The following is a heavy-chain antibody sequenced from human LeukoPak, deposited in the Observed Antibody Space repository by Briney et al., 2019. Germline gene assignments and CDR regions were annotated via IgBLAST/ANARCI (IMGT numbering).Heavy chain of an antibody. CDR3: ARHVVVAGRNERSNYYYGMDV. V-gene: IGHV4-39*01. CDR2: IYYSGST. D-gene: IGHD6-19*01. CDR1: GGSISSSSYY. Sequence: SETLSLTCTVSGGSISSSSYYWGWIRQPPGKGLEWIGSIYYSGSTYYNPSLKSRVTISVDTSKNQFSLKLSSVTAADTAVYYCARHVVVAGRNERSNYYYGMDVWGQGTTVTVSS. J-gene: IGHJ6*02.